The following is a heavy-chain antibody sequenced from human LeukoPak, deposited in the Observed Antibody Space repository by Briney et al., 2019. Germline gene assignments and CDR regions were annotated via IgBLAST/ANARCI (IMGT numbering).Heavy chain of an antibody. J-gene: IGHJ6*03. Sequence: EASVKVSCKASGYTFTSYGISWVRQAPGQGLEWMGWMNPNSGNTGYAQKFQGRVTMTRNTSISTAYMELSSLRSEDTAVYYCARAAGTAAYYYYMDVWGKGTTVTVSS. CDR1: GYTFTSYG. CDR2: MNPNSGNT. CDR3: ARAAGTAAYYYYMDV. V-gene: IGHV1-8*02. D-gene: IGHD6-13*01.